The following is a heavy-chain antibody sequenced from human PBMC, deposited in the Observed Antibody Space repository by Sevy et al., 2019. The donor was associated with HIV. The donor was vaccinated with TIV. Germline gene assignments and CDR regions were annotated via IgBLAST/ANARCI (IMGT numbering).Heavy chain of an antibody. CDR2: IWLTGTT. V-gene: IGHV3-53*01. Sequence: GGSLRLSCAVSGFTVSSNFMSWVRQAPGKGLEWVSVIWLTGTTYYADSVKGRFTISRDNSKNTVYLGMSSLRAADTAVYYCARGKHVSDYYGSFDYWGQGTLVTVSS. CDR3: ARGKHVSDYYGSFDY. CDR1: GFTVSSNF. D-gene: IGHD3-3*01. J-gene: IGHJ4*02.